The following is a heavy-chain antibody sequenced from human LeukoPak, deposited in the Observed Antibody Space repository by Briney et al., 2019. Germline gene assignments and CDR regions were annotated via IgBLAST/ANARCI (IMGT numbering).Heavy chain of an antibody. D-gene: IGHD1-7*01. V-gene: IGHV4-4*02. CDR2: IYHTGSP. Sequence: SETLSLTCAISGVSVSNNNWWSWVRQSPGKGLEWIGEIYHTGSPNYSPSLRGRVTISLDKSKNQFSQKLFSVTAADTAVYYCARDAGTTRTYWYFDLWGRGTLVTVSS. CDR3: ARDAGTTRTYWYFDL. CDR1: GVSVSNNNW. J-gene: IGHJ2*01.